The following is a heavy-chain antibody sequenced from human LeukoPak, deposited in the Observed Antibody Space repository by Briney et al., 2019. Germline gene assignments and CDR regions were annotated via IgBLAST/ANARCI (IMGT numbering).Heavy chain of an antibody. CDR3: ARGAPSFDY. CDR1: EFTFSSYS. Sequence: GGSLRLSCEASEFTFSSYSMNWVRQAPGKGLEWVSFISSGSSHIYYADSVRGRFTISRDNAKNSLYLQMNSLRAEDTALYYYARGAPSFDYWGQGTLVTVSS. J-gene: IGHJ4*02. CDR2: ISSGSSHI. V-gene: IGHV3-21*01.